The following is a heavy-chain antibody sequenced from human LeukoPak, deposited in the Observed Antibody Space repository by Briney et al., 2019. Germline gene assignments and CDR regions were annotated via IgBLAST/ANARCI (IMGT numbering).Heavy chain of an antibody. D-gene: IGHD6-19*01. CDR2: MSSSGIS. CDR3: AKGAGPPWFDP. J-gene: IGHJ5*02. CDR1: NGSISSDTYF. Sequence: SQTLSLTCTVSNGSISSDTYFWSWIRQPAGKRLEWIGRMSSSGISTYTPSLKSRATIATNTSRNQFSMHLNSVTAADTAVYYCAKGAGPPWFDPWGQGTLVTVSS. V-gene: IGHV4-61*02.